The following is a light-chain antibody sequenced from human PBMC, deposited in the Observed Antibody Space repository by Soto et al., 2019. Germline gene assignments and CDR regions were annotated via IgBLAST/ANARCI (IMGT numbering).Light chain of an antibody. J-gene: IGLJ1*01. CDR3: SSYGGSSSALSV. CDR2: DVS. Sequence: QSALTQPASVSGSPGQSITISCTGTSSDVGGSKYVSWYQQHPGQAPKLMIYDVSNRPSGISDRFSGSKSGYTASLTISGLQTEYEADYYCSSYGGSSSALSVFGTGTKLTVL. V-gene: IGLV2-14*03. CDR1: SSDVGGSKY.